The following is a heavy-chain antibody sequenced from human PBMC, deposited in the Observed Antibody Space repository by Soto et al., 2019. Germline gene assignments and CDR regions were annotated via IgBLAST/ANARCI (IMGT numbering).Heavy chain of an antibody. V-gene: IGHV3-30*18. CDR3: AKEQGGSWGDY. CDR1: GFTFSSSG. Sequence: QVQLVESGGGVVQPGRSLRLSCAASGFTFSSSGMHWVRQAPGKGLEWVAVISYDGSNKYYADSVKGRFTISRDNSKNTLYLQMNSLRAEDTAVYYCAKEQGGSWGDYWGQGTLVTVSS. D-gene: IGHD2-15*01. CDR2: ISYDGSNK. J-gene: IGHJ4*02.